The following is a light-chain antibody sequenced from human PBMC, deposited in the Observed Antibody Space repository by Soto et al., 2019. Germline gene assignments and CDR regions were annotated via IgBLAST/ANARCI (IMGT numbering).Light chain of an antibody. CDR3: HHYNSYSEA. Sequence: DIQMTQSPSARSASGVGRVTIACRAKRTISSWLVWYQQNPGNAPTLLIYKTSTLKSGVPPRFSGRGSGTAFTLTISSLPPDDFAPYYCHHYNSYSEAFGQGTKVDNK. CDR2: KTS. J-gene: IGKJ1*01. V-gene: IGKV1-5*03. CDR1: RTISSW.